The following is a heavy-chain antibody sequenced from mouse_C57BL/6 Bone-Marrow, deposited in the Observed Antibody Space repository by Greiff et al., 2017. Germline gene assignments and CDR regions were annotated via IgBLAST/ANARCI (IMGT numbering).Heavy chain of an antibody. D-gene: IGHD2-5*01. Sequence: EVKLQESGAELVRPGASVKLSCTASGFNIKEDYLHWVKQRPEQGLEWIGWIDPENGDTEYASKFQGKATITADTSSNTAYLQLSSLTSEDTAVYYGTKRGSNYGGCFAYWGQGTLVTVSA. J-gene: IGHJ3*01. CDR2: IDPENGDT. V-gene: IGHV14-4*01. CDR3: TKRGSNYGGCFAY. CDR1: GFNIKEDY.